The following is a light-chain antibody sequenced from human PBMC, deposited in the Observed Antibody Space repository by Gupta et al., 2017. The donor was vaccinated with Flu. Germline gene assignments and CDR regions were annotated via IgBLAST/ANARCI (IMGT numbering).Light chain of an antibody. Sequence: QSALTQPLSVSGSPGQSVTISCSGTSSDVGLYKYVSWYQQHSGKAPKLILYDVYERPSGVPDRFSGSKSGNTASLTISGLRTEDEADYYCCSYAGNCIWVFGSGTEVTVL. CDR1: SSDVGLYKY. CDR3: CSYAGNCIWV. J-gene: IGLJ1*01. V-gene: IGLV2-11*01. CDR2: DVY.